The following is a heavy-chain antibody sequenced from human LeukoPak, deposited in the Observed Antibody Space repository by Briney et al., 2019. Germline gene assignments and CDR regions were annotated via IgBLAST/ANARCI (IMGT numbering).Heavy chain of an antibody. Sequence: TGGSLRLSCAASGFTFSSYAIHWVRQAPGKGREWVAGVSYDGTDKYYADSVKGRFSISRDNSKNTLFLQMNSLKPEDTAVFYCARVGHILGAKLDYWGQGTLVTVSS. V-gene: IGHV3-30*04. CDR2: VSYDGTDK. J-gene: IGHJ4*02. D-gene: IGHD1-26*01. CDR1: GFTFSSYA. CDR3: ARVGHILGAKLDY.